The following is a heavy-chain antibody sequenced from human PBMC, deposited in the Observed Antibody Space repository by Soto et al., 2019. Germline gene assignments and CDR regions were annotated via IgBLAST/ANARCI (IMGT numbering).Heavy chain of an antibody. Sequence: QVQVVESGGGVVQPGRSLRLSCAASGFTFSSYAIHWVRQAPGKGLEWVAVISYDGSNKYCADSVKGRFTISRDNSKNTLYLQMNSLRVEDTAVYYCAREGRLGSGFDYWGQGTLVTVSS. J-gene: IGHJ4*02. CDR1: GFTFSSYA. D-gene: IGHD6-25*01. CDR2: ISYDGSNK. V-gene: IGHV3-30-3*01. CDR3: AREGRLGSGFDY.